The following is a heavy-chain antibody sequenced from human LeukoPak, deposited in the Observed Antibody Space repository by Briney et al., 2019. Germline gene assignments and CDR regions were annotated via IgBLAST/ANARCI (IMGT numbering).Heavy chain of an antibody. CDR1: GFTFINYA. Sequence: PGGSLRLSCAASGFTFINYAMSWVRQAPGKGLEWVSAISASGFSTYYANSVKGRFTFSRDNSKNTLYLQMNSLRAEDTAVYYCAKDYYGSGTYHNAFDYWGQGTLVTVSS. CDR2: ISASGFST. D-gene: IGHD3-10*01. V-gene: IGHV3-23*01. CDR3: AKDYYGSGTYHNAFDY. J-gene: IGHJ4*02.